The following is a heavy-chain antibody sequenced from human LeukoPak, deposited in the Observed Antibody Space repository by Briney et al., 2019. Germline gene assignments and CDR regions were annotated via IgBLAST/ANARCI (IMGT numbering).Heavy chain of an antibody. CDR3: ARDSGNYRFDY. V-gene: IGHV4-59*01. D-gene: IGHD1-26*01. CDR1: GGSISRNH. CDR2: YYYSGST. Sequence: SETQSLTCTVSGGSISRNHWSWVRQPPGKGLEWIAFYYYSGSTSYDPSLQSRVTMSVDTSKSHLSLKLTSVTAADTAVYYCARDSGNYRFDYWGQGTLVIVSS. J-gene: IGHJ4*02.